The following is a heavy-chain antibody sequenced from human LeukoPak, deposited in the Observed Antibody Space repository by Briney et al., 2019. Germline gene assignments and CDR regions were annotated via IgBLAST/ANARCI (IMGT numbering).Heavy chain of an antibody. V-gene: IGHV1-3*03. CDR3: ARDPMGYDSSGYYGPFDY. Sequence: ASVKVSCKASGYTFTTYAIHWVRQAPGQRLEWMGRINAGDGNTKYSQEFQGRVTITRDTSASIVYMELSSLRSEDMAVYYCARDPMGYDSSGYYGPFDYWGQGTLVTVSS. J-gene: IGHJ4*02. CDR2: INAGDGNT. D-gene: IGHD3-22*01. CDR1: GYTFTTYA.